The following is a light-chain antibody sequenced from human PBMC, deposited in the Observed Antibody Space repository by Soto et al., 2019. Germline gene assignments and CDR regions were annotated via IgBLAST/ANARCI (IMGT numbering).Light chain of an antibody. J-gene: IGLJ1*01. Sequence: QSVLTQPASVSGSPGQSITISCTGTIDDVGAYNYVSWYQQRPGSAPQLLIYDVNNRPSGASNRFSGSKSGHTAYLTISGLQSDDVANYHCEPYTSTYTLVFGTVTKVTVL. CDR1: IDDVGAYNY. CDR2: DVN. CDR3: EPYTSTYTLV. V-gene: IGLV2-14*01.